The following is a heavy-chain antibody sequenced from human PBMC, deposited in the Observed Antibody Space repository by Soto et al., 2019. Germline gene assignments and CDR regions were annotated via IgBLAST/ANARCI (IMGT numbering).Heavy chain of an antibody. J-gene: IGHJ4*02. D-gene: IGHD2-15*01. CDR1: GGTFSSYT. CDR2: IIPILGIA. Sequence: QVQLVQSGAEVKKPGSSVKVSCKASGGTFSSYTISWVRQAPGQGLEWMGRIIPILGIANYAQKFQGRVTLPADKSTSTAYMELSSLSSEDTAVYYCARSPLVVAAIRFDSWGQGTLVTVSS. V-gene: IGHV1-69*02. CDR3: ARSPLVVAAIRFDS.